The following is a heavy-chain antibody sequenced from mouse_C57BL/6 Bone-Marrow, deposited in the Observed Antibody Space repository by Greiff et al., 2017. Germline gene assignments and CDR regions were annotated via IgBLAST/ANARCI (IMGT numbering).Heavy chain of an antibody. Sequence: QVQLQQSGAELARPGASVKLSCKASGYTFTSYGISWVKQRTGPGLEWIGEIYPRSGNTYYNAKFKGKATMPADKSSSTAYRELRSLTSEDSAVYFCAREETGTRGDYFDYWGQGTTLTVSS. J-gene: IGHJ2*01. V-gene: IGHV1-81*01. CDR2: IYPRSGNT. CDR1: GYTFTSYG. CDR3: AREETGTRGDYFDY. D-gene: IGHD4-1*01.